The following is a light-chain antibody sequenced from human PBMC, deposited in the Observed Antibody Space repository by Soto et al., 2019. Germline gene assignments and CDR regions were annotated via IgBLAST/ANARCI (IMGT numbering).Light chain of an antibody. CDR3: QQNNKWPPWT. CDR2: GAS. J-gene: IGKJ1*01. Sequence: EIVMTQSPATLSVSPGERATLSCRASQSVSSNLAWYQQKPGQAPRLLIYGASTRATGIPARFSGSGSGTEFTLTISSLQSEDFAVYYCQQNNKWPPWTFGQGTKVVSK. V-gene: IGKV3-15*01. CDR1: QSVSSN.